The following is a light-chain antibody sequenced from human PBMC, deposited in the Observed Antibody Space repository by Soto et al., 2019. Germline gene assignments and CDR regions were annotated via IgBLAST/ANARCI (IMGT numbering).Light chain of an antibody. V-gene: IGKV1-5*03. CDR3: QQYDDYPLT. CDR1: QSISDW. J-gene: IGKJ4*01. Sequence: DIQMTQSPSTLSASVGDRVTITCRASQSISDWLAWYQQKPGKAPKLLIHRASSLESGVPSRFSGSGSGTEFTLTISSLQPDDFATFSCQQYDDYPLTFGGGTKVEVQ. CDR2: RAS.